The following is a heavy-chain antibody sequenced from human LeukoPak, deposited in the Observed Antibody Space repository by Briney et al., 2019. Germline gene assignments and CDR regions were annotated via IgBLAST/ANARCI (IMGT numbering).Heavy chain of an antibody. D-gene: IGHD3-22*01. V-gene: IGHV1-8*01. CDR1: GFTFTSYD. CDR3: ARGAYYYDSSGMDV. J-gene: IGHJ6*02. Sequence: ASVKVSCKASGFTFTSYDINWVRQASGQGLEWMGWMNPNNGNTGYAQKFQGRVTMTRDTPTSTVYMELSSLRSEDTAVYYCARGAYYYDSSGMDVWGQGTTVTVSS. CDR2: MNPNNGNT.